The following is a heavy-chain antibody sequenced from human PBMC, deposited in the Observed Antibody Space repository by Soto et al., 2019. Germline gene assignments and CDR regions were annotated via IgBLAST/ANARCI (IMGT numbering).Heavy chain of an antibody. CDR1: GGTFSSYA. CDR3: ARRVVTAMDRENDAFDI. CDR2: IIPIFGTA. V-gene: IGHV1-69*06. D-gene: IGHD2-21*02. Sequence: GASVKVSCKASGGTFSSYAIRWVRQAPGQGLEWMGGIIPIFGTANYAQKFQGRVTITADKSTSTAYMELSSLRSEDTAVYYCARRVVTAMDRENDAFDIWGQGTMVTVS. J-gene: IGHJ3*02.